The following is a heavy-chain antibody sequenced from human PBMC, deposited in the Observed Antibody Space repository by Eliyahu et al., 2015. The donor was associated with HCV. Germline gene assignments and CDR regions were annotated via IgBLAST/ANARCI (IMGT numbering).Heavy chain of an antibody. V-gene: IGHV1-8*01. D-gene: IGHD5-24*01. CDR3: ARGVVEGVDY. Sequence: QVQLVQSGAELKNPGASVKVSXKASGYAFGPFDINWMRQTIGQGLEWLGCMNHPVGXTVYAQKFQGRVTMTSDISTSTVYMELTSLRSEDTAVYYCARGVVEGVDYWGQGTLVTVSS. CDR1: GYAFGPFD. CDR2: MNHPVGXT. J-gene: IGHJ4*02.